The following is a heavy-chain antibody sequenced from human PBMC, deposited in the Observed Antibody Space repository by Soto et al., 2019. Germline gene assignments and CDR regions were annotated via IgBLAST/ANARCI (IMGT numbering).Heavy chain of an antibody. V-gene: IGHV3-48*03. CDR1: GFTFSSYE. CDR3: ARDESWATFDY. Sequence: GSLRLSCAASGFTFSSYEMNWVRQAPGKGLEWVSYISSSGSTIYYADSVKGRFTISRDNAKNSLYLQMNSLRAEDTAVYYCARDESWATFDYWGQGTLVTVSS. CDR2: ISSSGSTI. J-gene: IGHJ4*02. D-gene: IGHD5-12*01.